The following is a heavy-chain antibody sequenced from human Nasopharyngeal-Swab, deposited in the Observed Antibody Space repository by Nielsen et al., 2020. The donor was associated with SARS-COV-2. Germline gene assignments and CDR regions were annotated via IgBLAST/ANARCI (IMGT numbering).Heavy chain of an antibody. Sequence: GESLKISCAASGFTFSSYSLNWVRQAPGKGLEWVSSISSSSSYIYYADSVKGLFTISRDNAKNSLYLQMNSLRAEDTAVYYCARDGIVVVPAAIFHLEYWGQGTLVTVSS. D-gene: IGHD2-2*02. J-gene: IGHJ4*02. V-gene: IGHV3-21*01. CDR1: GFTFSSYS. CDR2: ISSSSSYI. CDR3: ARDGIVVVPAAIFHLEY.